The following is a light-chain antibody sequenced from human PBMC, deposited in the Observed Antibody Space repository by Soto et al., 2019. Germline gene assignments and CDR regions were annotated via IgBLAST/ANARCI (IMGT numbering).Light chain of an antibody. CDR3: MQTLQSRT. V-gene: IGKV2-28*01. J-gene: IGKJ4*01. Sequence: DLVVTQSPLSLPVTPGEPASISCRSSQSLLHSNGYTYLDWFLQKPGQSPQLLIYMGSNRASGVPDRFSGSGSGTDVTLKISRVEAEDVGVYYCMQTLQSRTFGGGTKLEI. CDR2: MGS. CDR1: QSLLHSNGYTY.